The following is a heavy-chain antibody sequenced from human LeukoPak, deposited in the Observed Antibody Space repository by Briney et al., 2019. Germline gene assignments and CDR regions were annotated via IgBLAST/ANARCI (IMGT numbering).Heavy chain of an antibody. CDR1: GFSISSYY. CDR2: IYYSGST. CDR3: ARDVLGGAAVAGRRALNWFDP. Sequence: SETLSLTCAVSGFSISSYYWSWGRQPPGKGLEWVAGIYYSGSTNYTPSLKSRVTISVDTSKTRLCIMMSSVRAAGTPVYYCARDVLGGAAVAGRRALNWFDPWGQGTPVTVSS. J-gene: IGHJ5*02. V-gene: IGHV4-59*01. D-gene: IGHD6-19*01.